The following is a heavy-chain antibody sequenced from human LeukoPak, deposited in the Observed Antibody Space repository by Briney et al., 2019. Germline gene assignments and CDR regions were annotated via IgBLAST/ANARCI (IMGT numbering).Heavy chain of an antibody. V-gene: IGHV2-70*11. J-gene: IGHJ4*02. Sequence: SGPTLVNPTQTLTLTCTFSGFSLSTNGMCVSWIRQPPGKALEWLARIDRDDDEYYSPSLKTRLTISKDTSKNQVVLTMTNMDPVDTATYYCARIRVDYGDYVFDYWGQGTLVTVSS. CDR2: IDRDDDE. CDR3: ARIRVDYGDYVFDY. D-gene: IGHD4-17*01. CDR1: GFSLSTNGMC.